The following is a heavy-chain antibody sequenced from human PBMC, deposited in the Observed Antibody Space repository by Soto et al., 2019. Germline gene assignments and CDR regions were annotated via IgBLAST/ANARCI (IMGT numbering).Heavy chain of an antibody. CDR1: GYTFTSYG. CDR2: ISAYNGNT. Sequence: QVQLVQSGAEVKKPGASVKVSCKASGYTFTSYGISWVRQAPGQGLEWMGWISAYNGNTNYAQELQGRVTMTTDTSTSTAYMELRSLRSDDTAVYYCARVLGYCSGGSCYSYGMDVWGQGTTVTVSS. J-gene: IGHJ6*02. CDR3: ARVLGYCSGGSCYSYGMDV. D-gene: IGHD2-15*01. V-gene: IGHV1-18*01.